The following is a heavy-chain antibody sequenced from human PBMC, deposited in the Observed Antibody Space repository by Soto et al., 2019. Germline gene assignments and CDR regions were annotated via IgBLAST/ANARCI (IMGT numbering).Heavy chain of an antibody. Sequence: QVQLVQSGAEVKKPGSSVKVSCKASGGTFSSYAISWVRQAPGQGLEWMGEIIPIFGTANYAQKFQGRVTITADESTSTAYMELSSLRSEDTAVYYCARDGRRHSSSSDYYYYYGMDVWGQGTTVTVSS. CDR2: IIPIFGTA. CDR3: ARDGRRHSSSSDYYYYYGMDV. V-gene: IGHV1-69*01. CDR1: GGTFSSYA. D-gene: IGHD6-6*01. J-gene: IGHJ6*02.